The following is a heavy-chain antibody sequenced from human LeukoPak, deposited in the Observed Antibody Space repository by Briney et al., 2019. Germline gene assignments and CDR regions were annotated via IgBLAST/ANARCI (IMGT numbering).Heavy chain of an antibody. CDR3: VRDVWGDRDGFFEY. CDR1: GFTFSRYW. J-gene: IGHJ4*02. Sequence: GGSLRLSCAASGFTFSRYWMHWVRQGPEKGLVWVSRINTDGRSASYAESVTGRFTTSRDNAKDTLYLQMNSLRVEDTAVYYCVRDVWGDRDGFFEYWGQGTLVTVSS. V-gene: IGHV3-74*01. D-gene: IGHD2-21*01. CDR2: INTDGRSA.